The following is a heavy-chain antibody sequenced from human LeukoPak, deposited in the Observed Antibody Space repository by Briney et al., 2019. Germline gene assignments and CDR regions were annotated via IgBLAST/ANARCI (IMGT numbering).Heavy chain of an antibody. Sequence: SETLSLTCTVSGGPISSYYWSWIRQPPGKGLEWIGYIYYSGSTNYNPSLKSRVTISVDTSKNQFSLKLSSVTAADTAVYYCARAYGSGSYLFDYWGQGTLVTVSS. D-gene: IGHD3-10*01. V-gene: IGHV4-59*01. CDR2: IYYSGST. CDR3: ARAYGSGSYLFDY. J-gene: IGHJ4*02. CDR1: GGPISSYY.